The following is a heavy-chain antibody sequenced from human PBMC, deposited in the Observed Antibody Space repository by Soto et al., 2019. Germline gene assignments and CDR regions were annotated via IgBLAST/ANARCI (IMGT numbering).Heavy chain of an antibody. V-gene: IGHV1-2*02. D-gene: IGHD3-3*01. CDR2: INPNSGGT. CDR1: GYSFTGYY. J-gene: IGHJ6*02. CDR3: ARDLGIFGVVKGPTYYYGMDV. Sequence: SVKGSCKASGYSFTGYYMHWVRQAPGQGPEWMGWINPNSGGTNYADSVKGRFTISRDNSKNTLYLQMNSLRAEDTAVYYCARDLGIFGVVKGPTYYYGMDVWGQGTTVTVSS.